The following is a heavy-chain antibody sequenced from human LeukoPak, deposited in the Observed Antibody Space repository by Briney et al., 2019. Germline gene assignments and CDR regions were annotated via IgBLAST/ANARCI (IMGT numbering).Heavy chain of an antibody. CDR2: IIPIFGTA. J-gene: IGHJ6*03. D-gene: IGHD3-9*01. V-gene: IGHV1-69*05. Sequence: ASVKVSCKASGGTFSSYAISWVRQAPGQGLEWMGRIIPIFGTANYAQKFQGRVTITTDESTSTAYMELSSLRSEDTAVYYCARVPPYFDHYYYYYMDVWGKGTTVTVSS. CDR1: GGTFSSYA. CDR3: ARVPPYFDHYYYYYMDV.